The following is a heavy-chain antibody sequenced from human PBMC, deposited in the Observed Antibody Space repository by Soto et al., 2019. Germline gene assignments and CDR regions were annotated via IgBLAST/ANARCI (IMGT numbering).Heavy chain of an antibody. CDR3: ARHPHSSSSKYYYYYGIDV. D-gene: IGHD6-6*01. J-gene: IGHJ6*02. V-gene: IGHV5-10-1*01. CDR1: GYSFTSYW. Sequence: GESLKISCKGSGYSFTSYWISWVRQMPGKGLEWMGRIDPSDSYTNYSPSFQGHVTISADKSISTAYLQWSSLKASDTAMYYCARHPHSSSSKYYYYYGIDVWGQGTTVTVSS. CDR2: IDPSDSYT.